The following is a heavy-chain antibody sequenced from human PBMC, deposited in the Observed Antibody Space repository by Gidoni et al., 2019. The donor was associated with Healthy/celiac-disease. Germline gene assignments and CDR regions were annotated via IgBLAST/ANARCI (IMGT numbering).Heavy chain of an antibody. J-gene: IGHJ5*02. CDR2: TYYSGST. D-gene: IGHD4-17*01. CDR1: GGSIGSGGYY. CDR3: ARMNTARGGWFDP. Sequence: QVQLQESRPGLVKTAQTLSLTCTVSGGSIGSGGYYWGLIRQHPGKGLEWIGYTYYSGSTYYNPSIKSRVTISVVTFKNQFSLKLSSVPAADTAVYYCARMNTARGGWFDPWGQGTLVTVSS. V-gene: IGHV4-31*03.